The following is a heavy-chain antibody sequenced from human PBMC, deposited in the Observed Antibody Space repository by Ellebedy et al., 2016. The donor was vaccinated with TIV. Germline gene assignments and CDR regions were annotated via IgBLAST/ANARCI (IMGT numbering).Heavy chain of an antibody. CDR3: AKDRIPDY. V-gene: IGHV3-30*18. J-gene: IGHJ4*02. CDR2: ISYDGSNK. CDR1: GFTFSSHG. Sequence: GESLKISXAASGFTFSSHGMHWVRQAPGKGLEWVAVISYDGSNKYYADSVKGRFTISRDNSKNTLYLQMNSLRAEDTAVYYCAKDRIPDYWGQGTLVTVSS.